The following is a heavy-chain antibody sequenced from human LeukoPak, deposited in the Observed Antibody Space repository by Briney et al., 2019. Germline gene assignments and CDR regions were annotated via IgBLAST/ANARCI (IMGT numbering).Heavy chain of an antibody. J-gene: IGHJ4*02. CDR2: IYYSGST. CDR3: ARSLSGSYYSLGY. D-gene: IGHD1-26*01. Sequence: PSETMSLTCTVSGGSISSYYWSWLRQPPGKGLEWIGYIYYSGSTNYNPSLKSRVTISVDTSKNQFSLKLSSVTAADTAVYYCARSLSGSYYSLGYWGQGTLVTVSS. V-gene: IGHV4-59*01. CDR1: GGSISSYY.